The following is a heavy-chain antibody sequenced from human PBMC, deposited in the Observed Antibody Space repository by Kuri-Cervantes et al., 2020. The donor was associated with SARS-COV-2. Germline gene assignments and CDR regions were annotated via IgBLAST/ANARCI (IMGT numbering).Heavy chain of an antibody. CDR2: IYHSGST. V-gene: IGHV4-4*02. CDR1: GGSISSSNW. CDR3: AREGGRERLDDAFDI. D-gene: IGHD1-1*01. J-gene: IGHJ3*02. Sequence: GSLRLSCAVSGGSISSSNWWSWVRQPPGKGLEWIGEIYHSGSTNYHPSLKSRVTISVDTSKNQFSLKLGSVTAADTAVYYCAREGGRERLDDAFDIWGQGTMVTVSS.